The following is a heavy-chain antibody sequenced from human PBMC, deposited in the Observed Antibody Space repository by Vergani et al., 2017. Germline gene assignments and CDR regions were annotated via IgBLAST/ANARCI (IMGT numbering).Heavy chain of an antibody. CDR3: ARVRYDYVWGSYRSPSYFDY. V-gene: IGHV4-34*01. CDR2: INHSGST. J-gene: IGHJ4*02. D-gene: IGHD3-16*02. CDR1: GFTFSSYS. Sequence: QVQLVESGGGVVQPGGSLRLSCAASGFTFSSYSMNWVRQAPGKGLEWIGEINHSGSTNYNPSLKSRVTISVDTSKNQFSLKLSSVTAADTAVYYCARVRYDYVWGSYRSPSYFDYWGQGTLVTVSS.